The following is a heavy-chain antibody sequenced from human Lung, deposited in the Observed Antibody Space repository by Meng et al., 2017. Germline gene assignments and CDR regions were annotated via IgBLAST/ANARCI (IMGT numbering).Heavy chain of an antibody. CDR2: IYDNGNT. J-gene: IGHJ5*01. CDR1: GGSISGYY. CDR3: ASDQGYSASWFDP. Sequence: SETLSLTCTVSGGSISGYYWSWIRQPAGKGLEWIGRIYDNGNTNYKPSFKSRVTMSVDTSKNQISLTLNSVTAADTAMYYCASDQGYSASWFDPWGQGTRVTVSS. V-gene: IGHV4-4*07. D-gene: IGHD5-18*01.